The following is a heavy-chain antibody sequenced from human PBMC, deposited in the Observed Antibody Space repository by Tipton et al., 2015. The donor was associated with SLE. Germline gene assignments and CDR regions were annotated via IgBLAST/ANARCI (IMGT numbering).Heavy chain of an antibody. CDR2: ISHTGST. CDR3: ATRGSSSWYFFDY. CDR1: GGSISSYY. Sequence: TLSLTCTVSGGSISSYYWSWIRQPPGKGLEWIGEISHTGSTNFNPSLKSRVAISADTSKRQFSLKLSSVTAADTAVYYCATRGSSSWYFFDYWGQGTPVTVSS. D-gene: IGHD6-13*01. J-gene: IGHJ4*02. V-gene: IGHV4-34*01.